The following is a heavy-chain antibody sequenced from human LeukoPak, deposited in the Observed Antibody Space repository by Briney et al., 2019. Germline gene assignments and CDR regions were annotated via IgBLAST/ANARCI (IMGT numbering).Heavy chain of an antibody. CDR2: ITSGSNEI. D-gene: IGHD2-15*01. CDR3: ARGTIGGYCSGASCYPDC. Sequence: GGSLRLSCAASGFTFSTYSMTWVRQVPGKGLGWVSSITSGSNEIYYADSVKGRFTMSRDNAKNSLYLQMNSLRAEDSAVYYCARGTIGGYCSGASCYPDCWGQGTLVTVSS. V-gene: IGHV3-21*01. CDR1: GFTFSTYS. J-gene: IGHJ4*02.